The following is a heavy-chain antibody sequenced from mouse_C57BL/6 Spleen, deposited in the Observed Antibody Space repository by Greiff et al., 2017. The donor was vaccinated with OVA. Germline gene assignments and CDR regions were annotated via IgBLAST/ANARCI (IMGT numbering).Heavy chain of an antibody. J-gene: IGHJ4*01. D-gene: IGHD2-5*01. CDR3: ASTYYSNVYYAMDY. V-gene: IGHV5-17*01. CDR1: GFTFSDYG. CDR2: ISSGSSTI. Sequence: EVMLVESGGGLVKPGGSLKLSCAASGFTFSDYGMHWVRQAPEKGLEWVAYISSGSSTIYYADTVKGRFTISRDNAKNTLFLQMTSLRSEDTAMYYCASTYYSNVYYAMDYWGQGSSVTVSS.